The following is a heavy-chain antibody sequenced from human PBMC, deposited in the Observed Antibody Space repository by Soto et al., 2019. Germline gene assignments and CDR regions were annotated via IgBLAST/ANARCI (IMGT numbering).Heavy chain of an antibody. V-gene: IGHV4-31*03. J-gene: IGHJ6*02. CDR3: TPPPDYGGDAGMDV. D-gene: IGHD4-17*01. CDR1: GGSISSGGYY. CDR2: IYYSGST. Sequence: SETLSLTCTVSGGSISSGGYYWSWIRQHPGKGLEWIGYIYYSGSTYYNPSLKSRVTISVDTSKNQFSLKLSSVTAADTAVYYCTPPPDYGGDAGMDVWGQGTTVTVSS.